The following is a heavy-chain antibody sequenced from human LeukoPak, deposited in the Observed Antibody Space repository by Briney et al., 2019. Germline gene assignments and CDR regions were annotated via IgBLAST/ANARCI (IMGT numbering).Heavy chain of an antibody. CDR1: GGTFSSYA. CDR3: ALREWATVGLFDY. J-gene: IGHJ4*02. V-gene: IGHV1-69*05. Sequence: KVSCKASGGTFSSYAISWVRQAPGQGLEWMGGIIPIFGTANYAQKFQGRVTITTDESTSTAYMELSSLRSEDTAVYYCALREWATVGLFDYWGQGTLVTVSS. CDR2: IIPIFGTA. D-gene: IGHD4-23*01.